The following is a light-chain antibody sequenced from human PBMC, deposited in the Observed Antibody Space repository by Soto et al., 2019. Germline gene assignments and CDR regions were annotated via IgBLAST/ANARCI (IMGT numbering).Light chain of an antibody. V-gene: IGKV1-27*01. Sequence: DIQMTQSPSSLSASVGDRVTITCRASQGISNYLAWYQQQPGKVPKLLIYAASTLQSGVPSRFSGSGSGTDFTLTISSLQPEDVATYYGQKYYSAPPTCGQGTKVDIK. CDR1: QGISNY. J-gene: IGKJ1*01. CDR2: AAS. CDR3: QKYYSAPPT.